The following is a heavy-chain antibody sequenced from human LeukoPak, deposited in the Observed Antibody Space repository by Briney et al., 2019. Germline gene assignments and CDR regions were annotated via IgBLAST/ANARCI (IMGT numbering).Heavy chain of an antibody. Sequence: SETLSLTCTVSGGSISSGDYYWSWIRQPPGKGLEWIGSIYHSGSTYYNPSLKSRVTISVDTSKNQFSLKLSSVTAADTAVYYCARLEYSSGWYGVYYFDYWGQGTLVTVSS. D-gene: IGHD6-19*01. CDR3: ARLEYSSGWYGVYYFDY. J-gene: IGHJ4*02. CDR1: GGSISSGDYY. CDR2: IYHSGST. V-gene: IGHV4-39*07.